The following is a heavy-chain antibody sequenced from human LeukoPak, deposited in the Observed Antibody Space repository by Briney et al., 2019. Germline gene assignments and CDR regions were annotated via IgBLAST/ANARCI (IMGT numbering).Heavy chain of an antibody. CDR2: IDAGGGDT. Sequence: PGASLRLSCAAPGFTFTSYAMTWVRQAPGKGLEWVSSIDAGGGDTYHSDSVKGRFTISRDNSMNTLYLQMNSLRADDTAVYYCGRPTKYWLVRGNGVDVWGQGTTVTVSS. CDR3: GRPTKYWLVRGNGVDV. CDR1: GFTFTSYA. V-gene: IGHV3-23*01. J-gene: IGHJ6*02. D-gene: IGHD6-19*01.